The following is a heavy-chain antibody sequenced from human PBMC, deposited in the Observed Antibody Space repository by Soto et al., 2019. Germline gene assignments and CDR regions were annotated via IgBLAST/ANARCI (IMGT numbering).Heavy chain of an antibody. Sequence: QVPLQESGPGLVKPSQTLSLTCTVSGGSISSGGYYWSWIRQHPGKGLEWIGYIYYSGSTYYNPSLKSRVTISVDTSKNQFSLKLSSVTAADTAVYYCARATRYYYDSSGYTTVDYWGQGTLVTVSS. D-gene: IGHD3-22*01. CDR2: IYYSGST. V-gene: IGHV4-31*03. CDR1: GGSISSGGYY. CDR3: ARATRYYYDSSGYTTVDY. J-gene: IGHJ4*02.